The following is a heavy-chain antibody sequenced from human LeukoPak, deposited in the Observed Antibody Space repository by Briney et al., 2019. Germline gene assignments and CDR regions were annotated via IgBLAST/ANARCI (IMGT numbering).Heavy chain of an antibody. Sequence: SETLSLTCTVSGGSISSTSYFWGWIRQPPGKGLEWIGSIYSSGSTYYSPSLKSRVSISVDTSKNQCSLKVSSVTAADTAVYYCARSSGGGSYPDYWGQGTLVTVSS. V-gene: IGHV4-39*07. D-gene: IGHD1-26*01. CDR1: GGSISSTSYF. CDR3: ARSSGGGSYPDY. CDR2: IYSSGST. J-gene: IGHJ4*02.